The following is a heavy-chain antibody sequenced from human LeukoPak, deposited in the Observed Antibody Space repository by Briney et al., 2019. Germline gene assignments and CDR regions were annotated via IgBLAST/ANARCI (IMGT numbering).Heavy chain of an antibody. D-gene: IGHD6-13*01. CDR2: ISPSGGST. J-gene: IGHJ4*02. V-gene: IGHV1-46*01. Sequence: ASVKVSCKAFGYTFTRYYMHWVRQAPGQGPEWMGVISPSGGSTTYAQKFQGRVTMTTDTSTSTAYMELRSLRSDDTAVYYCARDLRRGSSSWYVSGGDYWGQGTLVTVSS. CDR3: ARDLRRGSSSWYVSGGDY. CDR1: GYTFTRYY.